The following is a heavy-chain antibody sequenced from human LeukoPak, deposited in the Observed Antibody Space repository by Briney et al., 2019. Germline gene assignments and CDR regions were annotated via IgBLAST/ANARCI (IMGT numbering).Heavy chain of an antibody. J-gene: IGHJ4*02. CDR2: ISAYNGNT. CDR3: ARASGSNFDY. Sequence: GASVKVSCKASGYTFTSYGISWVRQAPGQGLEWMGWISAYNGNTNYAQKFQGRVTMTRDTSTSTVYMELSSLRSEDTAVYYCARASGSNFDYWGQGTLVTVSS. CDR1: GYTFTSYG. V-gene: IGHV1-18*01. D-gene: IGHD1-26*01.